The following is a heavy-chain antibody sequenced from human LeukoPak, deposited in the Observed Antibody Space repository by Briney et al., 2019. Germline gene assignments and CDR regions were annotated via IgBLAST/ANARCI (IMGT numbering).Heavy chain of an antibody. V-gene: IGHV3-11*04. Sequence: GGSLRLSCAASGFTFSDNYMSWIRQAPGKGLEWVSYISSSGSIYYADSVKGRFTISRDNAKNSLYLQMNSLRAEDTAVYYCARDWRGSSGKFPNGAFDIWGQGTMVTVSS. D-gene: IGHD3-22*01. J-gene: IGHJ3*02. CDR2: ISSSGSI. CDR3: ARDWRGSSGKFPNGAFDI. CDR1: GFTFSDNY.